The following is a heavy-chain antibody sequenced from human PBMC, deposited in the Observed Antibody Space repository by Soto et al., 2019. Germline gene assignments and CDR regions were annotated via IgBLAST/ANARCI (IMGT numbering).Heavy chain of an antibody. Sequence: SQTLSLTCAISGDSVSSNIASWNWFRQSPSRGLEWLGRTYYRSKWYNEYVVSVKSRMTINPDTSKNQFSLQLNSVTPEDTAVYYCARGAHYYNGMDVWGQGTTVTVSS. CDR3: ARGAHYYNGMDV. J-gene: IGHJ6*02. CDR1: GDSVSSNIAS. V-gene: IGHV6-1*01. CDR2: TYYRSKWYN.